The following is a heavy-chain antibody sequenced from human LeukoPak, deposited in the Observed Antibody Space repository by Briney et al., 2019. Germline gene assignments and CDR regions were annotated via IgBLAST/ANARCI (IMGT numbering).Heavy chain of an antibody. CDR1: GFTFSSSW. D-gene: IGHD6-19*01. CDR2: INTDGSST. V-gene: IGHV3-74*01. CDR3: ARVLAVAGTGAFDI. J-gene: IGHJ3*02. Sequence: GGSLRLSSAASGFTFSSSWMYWVRHAPGKGLVWVSRINTDGSSTTYADSVKGRFTISRDNAKNTVYLQMNSLRAEDTAVYYCARVLAVAGTGAFDIWGQGTMVTVSS.